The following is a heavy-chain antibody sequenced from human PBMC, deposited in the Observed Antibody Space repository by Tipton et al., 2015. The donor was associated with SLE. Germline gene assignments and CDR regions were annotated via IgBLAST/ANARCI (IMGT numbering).Heavy chain of an antibody. CDR3: ARAPDCSGGSCHSFYYYYYGLDV. J-gene: IGHJ6*02. V-gene: IGHV4-61*02. CDR2: IYISGST. Sequence: TLSLTCTVSGASISSGFHYWSWIRQPAGKGLEWIGRIYISGSTKYNPPLKSRVTMAVDMSKNQFSLTVKSVTAADTAVYYCARAPDCSGGSCHSFYYYYYGLDVWGQGTTVTVSS. D-gene: IGHD2-15*01. CDR1: GASISSGFHY.